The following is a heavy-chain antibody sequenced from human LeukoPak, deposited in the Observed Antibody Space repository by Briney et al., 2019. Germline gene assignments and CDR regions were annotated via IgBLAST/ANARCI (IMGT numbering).Heavy chain of an antibody. CDR3: AAGSSWKFDY. D-gene: IGHD6-13*01. V-gene: IGHV3-21*01. Sequence: PGGSLRLSCAASGFTFSSYAMHWVRQAPGKGLEWVSSISSSSSYIYYADSVKGRFTISRDNAKNSLYLQMNSLRAEDTAVYYCAAGSSWKFDYWGQGTLVTVSS. CDR1: GFTFSSYA. J-gene: IGHJ4*02. CDR2: ISSSSSYI.